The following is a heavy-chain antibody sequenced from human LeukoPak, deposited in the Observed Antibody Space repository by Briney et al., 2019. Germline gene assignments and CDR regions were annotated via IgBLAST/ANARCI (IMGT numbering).Heavy chain of an antibody. CDR1: DGSISNYY. CDR2: INHSGST. J-gene: IGHJ6*03. CDR3: ARWYYDFWSGYYRLGYYYMDV. V-gene: IGHV4-34*01. Sequence: SETLSLTCTVSDGSISNYYWSWIRQPPGKGLEWIGEINHSGSTNYNPSLKSRVTISVDTSKNQFSLKLSSVTAADTAVYYCARWYYDFWSGYYRLGYYYMDVWGKGTTVTVSS. D-gene: IGHD3-3*01.